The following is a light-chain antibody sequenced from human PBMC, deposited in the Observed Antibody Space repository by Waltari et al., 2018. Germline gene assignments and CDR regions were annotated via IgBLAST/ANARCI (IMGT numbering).Light chain of an antibody. V-gene: IGKV3-20*01. CDR2: GAS. CDR3: QQYDGSVVT. J-gene: IGKJ4*01. Sequence: EIVLTQSPGTLSVSPGERVTVSCKASQTITGSWLTWYHQKPGQAPRLLIYGASNRAPGIPDRFSGSGSGTDFTLTISRLEPEDSAVYYCQQYDGSVVTFGGGTKVVIK. CDR1: QTITGSW.